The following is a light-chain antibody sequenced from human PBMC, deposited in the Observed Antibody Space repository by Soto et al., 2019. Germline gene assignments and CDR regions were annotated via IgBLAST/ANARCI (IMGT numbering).Light chain of an antibody. Sequence: QSALTQPASVSGSPGQSITISCTGTSSDVGNYNLVSWYQQHPGKAPKLMIYEVSKRPSGVSNRFSGSKSGNTASLTISGLQAEGEADYYCCSYAGSSTFLVLGGGTKVTVL. CDR2: EVS. CDR3: CSYAGSSTFLV. J-gene: IGLJ2*01. V-gene: IGLV2-23*02. CDR1: SSDVGNYNL.